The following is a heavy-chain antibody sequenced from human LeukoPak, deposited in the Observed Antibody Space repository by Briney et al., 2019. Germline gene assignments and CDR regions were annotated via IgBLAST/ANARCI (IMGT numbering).Heavy chain of an antibody. V-gene: IGHV3-21*01. CDR2: ISSSSSYI. CDR3: ARDLDYGDYPMDY. Sequence: GGSLRLSCAASGFTFSSYWMSWVRQAPGKGLEWASSISSSSSYIYYADSVKGRFTISRDNAKNSLYLQMNSLRAEDTAVYYCARDLDYGDYPMDYWGQGTLVTVSS. J-gene: IGHJ4*02. D-gene: IGHD4-17*01. CDR1: GFTFSSYW.